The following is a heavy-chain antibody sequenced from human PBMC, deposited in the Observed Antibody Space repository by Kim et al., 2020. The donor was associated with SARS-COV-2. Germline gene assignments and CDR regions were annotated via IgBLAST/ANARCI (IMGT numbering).Heavy chain of an antibody. Sequence: SETLSLTCTVSGGSISSSSYYWGWIRQPPGKGLEWIGSIYYSGSTYYNPSLKSRVTISVDTSKNQFSLKLSSVTAADTAVYYCARDRWYYYDSSGYQFD. CDR3: ARDRWYYYDSSGYQFD. J-gene: IGHJ4*01. V-gene: IGHV4-39*07. CDR1: GGSISSSSYY. D-gene: IGHD3-22*01. CDR2: IYYSGST.